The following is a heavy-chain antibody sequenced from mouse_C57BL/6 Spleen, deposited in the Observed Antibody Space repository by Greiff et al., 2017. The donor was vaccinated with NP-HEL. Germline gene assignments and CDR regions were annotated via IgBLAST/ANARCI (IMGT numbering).Heavy chain of an antibody. V-gene: IGHV1-80*01. D-gene: IGHD2-2*01. CDR2: IYPADGVP. J-gene: IGHJ3*01. CDR1: GYAFSSYW. Sequence: VQLQQSGAELVKPGASVKISCKASGYAFSSYWMNWVKQRPGKGLEGIGQIYPADGVPNYNGKFKGKAPLTADKSSSTAYMQLSSLTSEDSAVYFCASGVTTKFAYWGQGTLVTVSA. CDR3: ASGVTTKFAY.